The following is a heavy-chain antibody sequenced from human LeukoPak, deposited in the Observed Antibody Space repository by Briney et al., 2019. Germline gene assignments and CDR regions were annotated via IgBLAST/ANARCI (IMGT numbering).Heavy chain of an antibody. Sequence: SETLSLTCTVSGGSISRSTHCWSWVRQPPGKGLEWIGCMYYSGNTYYSSSLKGRVTISLDTPKNQFSLRLNSVTASDTAVYYCARHVEGVRFTTFLAYWGQGTLVTVSS. CDR1: GGSISRSTHC. V-gene: IGHV4-39*01. CDR2: MYYSGNT. D-gene: IGHD3-9*01. J-gene: IGHJ4*02. CDR3: ARHVEGVRFTTFLAY.